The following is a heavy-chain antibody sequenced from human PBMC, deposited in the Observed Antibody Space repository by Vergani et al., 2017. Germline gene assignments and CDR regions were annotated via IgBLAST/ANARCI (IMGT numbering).Heavy chain of an antibody. CDR2: IWYDGSNK. V-gene: IGHV3-33*01. CDR3: ARDLEVDYCSSTSCYLPDY. CDR1: GFTFSSYG. Sequence: QVQLVESGGGVVQPGRSLRLSCAASGFTFSSYGMHWVRQAPGKGLEWVAVIWYDGSNKYYADSVKGRFTISRDNSKNTLYLQMNSLRAEDTALYYCARDLEVDYCSSTSCYLPDYWGQGTLVTVSS. D-gene: IGHD2-2*01. J-gene: IGHJ4*02.